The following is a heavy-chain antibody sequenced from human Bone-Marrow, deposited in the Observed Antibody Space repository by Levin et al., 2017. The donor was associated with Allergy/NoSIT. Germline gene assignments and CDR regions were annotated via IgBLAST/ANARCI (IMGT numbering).Heavy chain of an antibody. J-gene: IGHJ6*02. D-gene: IGHD1-26*01. V-gene: IGHV3-30*18. Sequence: QSGGSLRLSCAGSGFKFNSYGMHWVRQAPGKGLEWVALISYDGTYKYYVDSVKGRFTISRDNSKNTLYLQMDSLRAEDTAVYFCVKDTGSNYGFYGMDEWGQGTTLIVSS. CDR1: GFKFNSYG. CDR2: ISYDGTYK. CDR3: VKDTGSNYGFYGMDE.